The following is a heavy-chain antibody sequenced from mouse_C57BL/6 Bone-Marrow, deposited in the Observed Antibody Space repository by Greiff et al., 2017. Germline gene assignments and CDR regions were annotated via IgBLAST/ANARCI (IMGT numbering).Heavy chain of an antibody. CDR2: IDPNSGGT. CDR1: GYTFTSYW. Sequence: QVQLQQPGAELVKPGASVKLSCKASGYTFTSYWMHWVKQRPGRGLEWIGRIDPNSGGTKYNEKFKSKATLTVDKPSITAYMQRSSLTSEDSTVYDCARRLFITTVSYWYFDVWGTGTTVTVSS. V-gene: IGHV1-72*01. J-gene: IGHJ1*03. D-gene: IGHD1-1*01. CDR3: ARRLFITTVSYWYFDV.